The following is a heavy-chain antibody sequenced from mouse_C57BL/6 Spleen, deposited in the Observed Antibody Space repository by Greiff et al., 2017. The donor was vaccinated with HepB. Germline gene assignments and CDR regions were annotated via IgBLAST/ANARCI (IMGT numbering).Heavy chain of an antibody. V-gene: IGHV1-54*01. CDR2: INPGSGGT. CDR1: GYAFTNYW. J-gene: IGHJ2*01. CDR3: ASRGDY. Sequence: VQLQQSGAELVRPGTSVKVSCKASGYAFTNYWIEWVKQRPGQGLEWIGVINPGSGGTNYNEKFKGKATLTADKSSSTAYMQLSSLTSEDSAVYFCASRGDYWGQGTTLTVSS.